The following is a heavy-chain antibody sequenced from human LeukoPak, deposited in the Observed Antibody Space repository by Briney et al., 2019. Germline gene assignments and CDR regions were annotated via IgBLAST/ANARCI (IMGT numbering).Heavy chain of an antibody. CDR1: GDSFTTYY. J-gene: IGHJ6*02. CDR2: IYYSGST. D-gene: IGHD2-2*01. V-gene: IGHV4-59*01. Sequence: SETLSLTCSLSGDSFTTYYWSWLRQPPGKGLEWIGYIYYSGSTNYNPSLETRVTISIDRPKNQFSLKLASVTAADTAVYYCAREKLSTSWYGGSRDYRHYFYGMDVWGQGTTVTVSS. CDR3: AREKLSTSWYGGSRDYRHYFYGMDV.